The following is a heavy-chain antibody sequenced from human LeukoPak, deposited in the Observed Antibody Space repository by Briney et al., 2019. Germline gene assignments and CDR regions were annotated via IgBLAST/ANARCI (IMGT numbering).Heavy chain of an antibody. D-gene: IGHD6-19*01. J-gene: IGHJ4*02. CDR1: GYTFTDYY. V-gene: IGHV1-2*02. CDR3: ARSGSQWLAYYFDY. CDR2: INPKSGGT. Sequence: ASVKVSCKASGYTFTDYYMHWVRQAPGQGLEWMGWINPKSGGTDFAQKFQGRVTMTKDTSISTAYMELYSLRSDDTAVYYCARSGSQWLAYYFDYWVQGALVTVSS.